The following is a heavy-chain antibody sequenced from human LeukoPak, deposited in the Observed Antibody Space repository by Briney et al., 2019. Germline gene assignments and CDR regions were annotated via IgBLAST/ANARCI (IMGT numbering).Heavy chain of an antibody. Sequence: PETLSLTCTVPGGSICIYYWSWMPQPPRKGRELIGKIYASGSTKYNPTLKSRATISVDTSKYNFSRKLSAVTAADTAVYYCARHLYDSSGYPESWGQGTLVTVSS. CDR3: ARHLYDSSGYPES. CDR2: IYASGST. V-gene: IGHV4-59*08. CDR1: GGSICIYY. J-gene: IGHJ5*02. D-gene: IGHD3-22*01.